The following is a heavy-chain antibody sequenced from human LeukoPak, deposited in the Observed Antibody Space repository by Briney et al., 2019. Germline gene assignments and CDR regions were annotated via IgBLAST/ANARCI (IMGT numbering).Heavy chain of an antibody. V-gene: IGHV4-59*11. J-gene: IGHJ2*01. D-gene: IGHD5-12*01. CDR2: VYYCGST. CDR1: GGSISSHY. CDR3: ASVPRGYSGLYPQFRWYFDL. Sequence: SETLSLTCTVSGGSISSHYWRWVRQPPPKGLEWMGYVYYCGSTNYNPSLTHRVTVPVDTPKTQFSLKLSSVTAAATAVYYCASVPRGYSGLYPQFRWYFDLWGRGTLVTVSS.